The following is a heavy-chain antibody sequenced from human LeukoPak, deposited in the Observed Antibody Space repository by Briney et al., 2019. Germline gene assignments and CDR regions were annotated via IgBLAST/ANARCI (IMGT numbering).Heavy chain of an antibody. Sequence: GGSLRLSCAASGFTFSSYSMNWVRQAPGKGLEWVSYISSSSSTIYYADSVKGRFTISRDNSKNTLYLQMNSLRAEDTAVYYCARDRSGSLYYFDYWGQGTLVTVSS. D-gene: IGHD1-26*01. CDR3: ARDRSGSLYYFDY. J-gene: IGHJ4*02. V-gene: IGHV3-48*01. CDR1: GFTFSSYS. CDR2: ISSSSSTI.